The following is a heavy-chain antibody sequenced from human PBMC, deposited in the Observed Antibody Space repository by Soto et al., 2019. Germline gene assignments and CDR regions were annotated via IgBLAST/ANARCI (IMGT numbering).Heavy chain of an antibody. CDR2: IIPIFGTA. J-gene: IGHJ5*02. CDR3: ASSILGYCSSTSCYRWFDP. D-gene: IGHD2-2*01. V-gene: IGHV1-69*13. CDR1: GGTFSSHA. Sequence: GASVKVSCKASGGTFSSHAISWVRQAPGQGLEWMGGIIPIFGTANYAQKFQGRVTITADESTSTAYMELSSLRSEDTAVYYCASSILGYCSSTSCYRWFDPWGQGTLVTVS.